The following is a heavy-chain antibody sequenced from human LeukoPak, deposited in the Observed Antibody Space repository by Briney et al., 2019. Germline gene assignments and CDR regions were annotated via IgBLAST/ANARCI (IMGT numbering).Heavy chain of an antibody. V-gene: IGHV3-7*01. CDR2: IKQDGSEK. CDR3: ARERAVISSSWYGAPVYYYYMDV. D-gene: IGHD6-13*01. Sequence: PGGSLRLSCAVSGFTFSSYWMSWVRQAPGKGLEWVANIKQDGSEKYYVDSVKGRFTISRDNAKNSLYLQMNSLRAEDTAVYYCARERAVISSSWYGAPVYYYYMDVWGKGTTVTVSS. J-gene: IGHJ6*03. CDR1: GFTFSSYW.